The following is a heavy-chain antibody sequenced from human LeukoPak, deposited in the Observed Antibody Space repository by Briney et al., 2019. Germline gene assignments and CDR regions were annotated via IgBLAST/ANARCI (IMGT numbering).Heavy chain of an antibody. V-gene: IGHV3-64D*06. CDR1: GFTFSSYA. D-gene: IGHD2-2*01. Sequence: GGSLRLSCSASGFTFSSYAMHWVRQAPGKGLEYVSAISSNGGSTYYADSVKGRFTISRDNSKNTQYLQMSSLRAEDTAVYYCVKDRYCSSTSCYAEFDYWGQGTLVTVSS. J-gene: IGHJ4*02. CDR2: ISSNGGST. CDR3: VKDRYCSSTSCYAEFDY.